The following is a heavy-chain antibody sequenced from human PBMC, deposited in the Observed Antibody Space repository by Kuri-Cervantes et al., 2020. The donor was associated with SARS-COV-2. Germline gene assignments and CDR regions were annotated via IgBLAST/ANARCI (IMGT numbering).Heavy chain of an antibody. CDR2: INHSGST. J-gene: IGHJ4*01. Sequence: SETLSLTCAVHGGSFSGYYWSWIRQPPGKGLEWIGEINHSGSTNYSPSLKSRVTISVDTSKNQFSLKLSSVTAADTAVYYCAIRLYYYDSSGSRGNFAYWGHGNLVNGSS. CDR1: GGSFSGYY. V-gene: IGHV4-34*01. CDR3: AIRLYYYDSSGSRGNFAY. D-gene: IGHD3-22*01.